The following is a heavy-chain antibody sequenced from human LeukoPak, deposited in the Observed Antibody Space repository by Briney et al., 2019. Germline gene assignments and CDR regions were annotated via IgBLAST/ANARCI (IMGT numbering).Heavy chain of an antibody. CDR2: LYTSGSA. J-gene: IGHJ4*02. CDR3: ARVGSSEYFDY. D-gene: IGHD6-6*01. CDR1: GGSISSYY. Sequence: SETLSLTCTVSGGSISSYYWSWIRQPAGKGLEWIGRLYTSGSANYNPSLKSRVTMSVDTSKNQLSLKLSSVTAADTAVYYCARVGSSEYFDYWGQGTLVTVSS. V-gene: IGHV4-4*07.